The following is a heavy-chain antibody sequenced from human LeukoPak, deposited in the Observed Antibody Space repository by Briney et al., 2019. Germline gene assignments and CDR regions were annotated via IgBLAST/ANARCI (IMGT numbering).Heavy chain of an antibody. D-gene: IGHD3-22*01. J-gene: IGHJ4*02. V-gene: IGHV3-48*03. CDR3: ARLYDSSGCALILGVDY. Sequence: GGSLRLSCAASGFTFSSYEMNWVRQAPGKGLEWVSYISSSGSTIYYADSVKGRFTISRDNAKNSLYLQMNSLRAEDTAVYYCARLYDSSGCALILGVDYWGQGTLVTVSS. CDR1: GFTFSSYE. CDR2: ISSSGSTI.